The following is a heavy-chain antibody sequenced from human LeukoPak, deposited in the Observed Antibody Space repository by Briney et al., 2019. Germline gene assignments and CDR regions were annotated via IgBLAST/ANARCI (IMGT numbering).Heavy chain of an antibody. CDR1: GDTFTSYC. D-gene: IGHD3-10*01. V-gene: IGHV1-18*04. J-gene: IGHJ4*02. CDR2: ISAYNGTT. CDR3: ARYLRHNMVRGVMGPLNY. Sequence: ASVKISCKTSGDTFTSYCISSVRQAPGQELVWMVWISAYNGTTNYAQKLQGRVTMTTDTSTSTAYMELRSLRSDDTAVYYCARYLRHNMVRGVMGPLNYWGRETLVTVSS.